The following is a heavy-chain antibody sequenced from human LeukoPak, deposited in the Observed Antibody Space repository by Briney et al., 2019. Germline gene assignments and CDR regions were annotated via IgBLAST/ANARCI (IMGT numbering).Heavy chain of an antibody. CDR2: IKQDGSEK. D-gene: IGHD5-24*01. J-gene: IGHJ4*02. CDR3: ARTAYGWLQANFDY. CDR1: GFTFSSCW. Sequence: PGGSLRLSCAASGFTFSSCWMSWVRQAPGKGLEWVANIKQDGSEKYYVDSVKGRFTISRDNAKNSLYLQMNSLRAEDTAVYYCARTAYGWLQANFDYWGQGTLVTVSS. V-gene: IGHV3-7*01.